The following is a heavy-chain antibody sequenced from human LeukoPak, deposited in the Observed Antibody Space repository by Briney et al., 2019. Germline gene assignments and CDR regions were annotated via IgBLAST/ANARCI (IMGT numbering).Heavy chain of an antibody. D-gene: IGHD6-13*01. J-gene: IGHJ4*02. V-gene: IGHV3-7*01. Sequence: GGSLRLSCAASGFTFSSYWMSWVRQDPGKGLEWVANIKQDGSEKYYVDSVKGRFTISRDNAKNSLYLQMNSLRAEDTAVYYCARTHSSSWYGGDNFDYWGQGTLVTVSS. CDR2: IKQDGSEK. CDR3: ARTHSSSWYGGDNFDY. CDR1: GFTFSSYW.